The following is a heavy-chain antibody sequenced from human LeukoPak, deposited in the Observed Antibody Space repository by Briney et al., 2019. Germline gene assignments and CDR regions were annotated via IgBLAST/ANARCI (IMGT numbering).Heavy chain of an antibody. D-gene: IGHD2-21*01. Sequence: KTSETLSLTCTVSGGPIRSGGYYWSWIRQHPGEGLEWIGYIYYSGITHYNPSLKSRVTMSVDTSKSQFSLKLSSVTAADTAVYYCATLVGNWFDPWGQGTLVTVSS. CDR2: IYYSGIT. J-gene: IGHJ5*02. CDR3: ATLVGNWFDP. V-gene: IGHV4-31*03. CDR1: GGPIRSGGYY.